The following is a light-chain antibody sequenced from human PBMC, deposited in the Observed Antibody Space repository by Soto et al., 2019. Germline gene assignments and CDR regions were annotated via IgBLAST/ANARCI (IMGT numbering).Light chain of an antibody. CDR2: STN. CDR1: SGSVSTSYY. Sequence: QTVVTQEPSFSVSPGRTVTLTCGLSSGSVSTSYYPSWYQQTPGQAPRTLIYSTNNRSSGVPDRFSGSILGNKAALTITGAQADDEADYYCVLYMGSGIWVFGGGTKLTVL. CDR3: VLYMGSGIWV. J-gene: IGLJ3*02. V-gene: IGLV8-61*01.